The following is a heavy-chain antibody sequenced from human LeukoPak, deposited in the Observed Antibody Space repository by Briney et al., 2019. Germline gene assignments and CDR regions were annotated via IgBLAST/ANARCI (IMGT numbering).Heavy chain of an antibody. V-gene: IGHV4-61*01. Sequence: ASETLSLTCTVSGGSVSSGSYYWSWIRQPPGKGLEWIGYIYYSGSTNHNPSLKRRVTISVDTSKNQFSLKLSSVTAADTAVYYCARGPYDIFEYWGQGTLVTVSS. CDR3: ARGPYDIFEY. CDR1: GGSVSSGSYY. D-gene: IGHD3-9*01. CDR2: IYYSGST. J-gene: IGHJ4*02.